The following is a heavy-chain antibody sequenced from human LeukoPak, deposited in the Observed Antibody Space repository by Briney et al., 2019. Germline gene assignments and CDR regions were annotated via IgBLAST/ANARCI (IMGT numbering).Heavy chain of an antibody. CDR1: GGTFSSYA. V-gene: IGHV1-2*02. Sequence: ASVKVSCKASGGTFSSYAISWVRQAPGQGLEWMGGINPNSGGTNYAQKFQGRVTMTRDTSISTAYMELSRLRSDDTAVYYCARVVKAAWAAHNNWFDPWGQGTLVTVSS. J-gene: IGHJ5*02. CDR3: ARVVKAAWAAHNNWFDP. CDR2: INPNSGGT. D-gene: IGHD3-22*01.